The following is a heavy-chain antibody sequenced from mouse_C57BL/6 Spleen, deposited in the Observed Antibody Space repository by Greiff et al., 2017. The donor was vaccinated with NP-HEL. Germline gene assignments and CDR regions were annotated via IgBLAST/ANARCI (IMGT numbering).Heavy chain of an antibody. CDR1: GYTFTSYW. CDR2: IYPGSGST. V-gene: IGHV1-55*01. CDR3: ARTYYSNWYFDV. Sequence: QVQLQQSGAELVKPGASVKMSCKASGYTFTSYWITWVKQRPGQGLEWIGDIYPGSGSTNYNEKFKSKATLTVDTSSSTAYMQLSSLTSEDSAVYYCARTYYSNWYFDVWGTRTTVTVSS. D-gene: IGHD2-12*01. J-gene: IGHJ1*03.